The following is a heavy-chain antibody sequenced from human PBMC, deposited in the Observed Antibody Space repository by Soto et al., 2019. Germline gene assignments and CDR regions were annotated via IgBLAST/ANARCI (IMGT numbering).Heavy chain of an antibody. D-gene: IGHD2-15*01. CDR3: ARYCSGGSCYSAGDYYYYYGMDV. J-gene: IGHJ6*02. CDR1: GYSFTSYW. CDR2: IYPGDSDI. Sequence: GESLKIPCKGSGYSFTSYWIGWVRQMPGKGLERRWIIYPGDSDIIYSPSFQSQVTISPDNSISTAYLQWSSLKASATAMYYCARYCSGGSCYSAGDYYYYYGMDVLGQGTTVTVSS. V-gene: IGHV5-51*01.